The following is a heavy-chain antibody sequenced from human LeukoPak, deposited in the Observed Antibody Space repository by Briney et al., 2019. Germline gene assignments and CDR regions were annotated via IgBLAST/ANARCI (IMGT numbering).Heavy chain of an antibody. CDR3: ARDEAIAAASNHFDY. CDR1: GFTFSSYS. CDR2: ISSSSSTI. J-gene: IGHJ4*02. V-gene: IGHV3-48*01. Sequence: PGGSLRLSCAASGFTFSSYSMNWVRQAPGKGLEWVSYISSSSSTIYYADSVKGRFTISRDNAKNSLYLQMNSLRAEDTAVYYCARDEAIAAASNHFDYWGQGTLVTVSS. D-gene: IGHD6-13*01.